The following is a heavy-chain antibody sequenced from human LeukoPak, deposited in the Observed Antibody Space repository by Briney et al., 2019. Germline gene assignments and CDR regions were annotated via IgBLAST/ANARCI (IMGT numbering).Heavy chain of an antibody. CDR1: GGSISSSSYY. Sequence: SETLSLTCTVSGGSISSSSYYWGWIRQPPGKGLEWIGSIYYRGSTYYNPSLKSRVTISVDTSKNQFSLKLSSVTAADTAVYYCVSVYSSSGSDYWGQGTLVTVSS. V-gene: IGHV4-39*01. D-gene: IGHD6-6*01. CDR3: VSVYSSSGSDY. J-gene: IGHJ4*02. CDR2: IYYRGST.